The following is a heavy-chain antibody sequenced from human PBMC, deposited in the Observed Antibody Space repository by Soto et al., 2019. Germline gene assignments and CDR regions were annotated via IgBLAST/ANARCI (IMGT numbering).Heavy chain of an antibody. Sequence: SETLSLTCTVCGGSVSSGSYYWSWIRQPPGKGLEWIGYIYYSGSTNYNPSLKSRVTISVDTSKNQFSLKLSSVTAADTAVYYCARARGSSSPWYYYYGMDVWGQGTTVTVSS. CDR2: IYYSGST. CDR3: ARARGSSSPWYYYYGMDV. J-gene: IGHJ6*02. V-gene: IGHV4-61*01. D-gene: IGHD6-6*01. CDR1: GGSVSSGSYY.